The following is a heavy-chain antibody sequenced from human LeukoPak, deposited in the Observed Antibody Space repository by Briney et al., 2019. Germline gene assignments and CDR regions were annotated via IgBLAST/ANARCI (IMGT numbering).Heavy chain of an antibody. J-gene: IGHJ6*03. Sequence: GGSLRLSCAASGFTFSIYGMHWVRQAPGKGLEWVAFIRYDGSNKYYADSVKGRFTISRDNSKNTLYLQMNSLRAEDTAVYYSAKSRIQLWSYYYYYYMDVWGKGTTVTVSS. CDR1: GFTFSIYG. V-gene: IGHV3-30*02. CDR2: IRYDGSNK. D-gene: IGHD5-18*01. CDR3: AKSRIQLWSYYYYYYMDV.